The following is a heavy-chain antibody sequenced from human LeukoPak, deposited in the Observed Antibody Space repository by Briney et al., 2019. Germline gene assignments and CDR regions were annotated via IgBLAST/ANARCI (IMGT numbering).Heavy chain of an antibody. CDR2: ISSTSSDI. CDR3: ARVGYSSGWPTFDY. V-gene: IGHV3-48*01. J-gene: IGHJ4*02. Sequence: GGSLRLSCVASGFTFSSSKINWVRQAPGKGLEGISYISSTSSDIDYADSVKGRFTISRDNAQNSLYLQMTSLTAEDTAMYYCARVGYSSGWPTFDYWGPGTLVTVSS. CDR1: GFTFSSSK. D-gene: IGHD6-19*01.